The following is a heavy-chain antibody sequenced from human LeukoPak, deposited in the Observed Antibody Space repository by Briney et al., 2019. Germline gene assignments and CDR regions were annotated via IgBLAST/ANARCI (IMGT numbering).Heavy chain of an antibody. V-gene: IGHV1-2*02. Sequence: ASVKVSCKASGYTFTGYYMHWVRQAPGQGLEWMGWINPNSGGTNYAQKFQGRVTMTRDTSISTAYMELSRLRSDDTAVYYCASAGLTLRYYYGSGSYYPPFDYWGQGTLVTVSS. CDR1: GYTFTGYY. D-gene: IGHD3-10*01. J-gene: IGHJ4*02. CDR3: ASAGLTLRYYYGSGSYYPPFDY. CDR2: INPNSGGT.